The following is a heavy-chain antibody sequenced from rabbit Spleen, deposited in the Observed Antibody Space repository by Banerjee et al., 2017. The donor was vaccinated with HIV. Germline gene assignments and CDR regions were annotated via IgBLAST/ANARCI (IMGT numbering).Heavy chain of an antibody. CDR1: GFSFSSGYC. V-gene: IGHV1S40*01. J-gene: IGHJ4*01. CDR3: ARGRDYNGNDAGDAYFDW. D-gene: IGHD4-2*01. CDR2: IYAGSSGST. Sequence: QSLEESGGDLVKPGASLTLTCTASGFSFSSGYCMCWVRQAPGKGLEWIACIYAGSSGSTYYASWAKGRFTISKTSSTTVTLQMTSLTAADTATYFCARGRDYNGNDAGDAYFDWWGQGTLVTVS.